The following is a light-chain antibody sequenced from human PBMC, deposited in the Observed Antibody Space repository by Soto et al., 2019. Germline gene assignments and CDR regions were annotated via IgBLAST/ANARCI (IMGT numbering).Light chain of an antibody. CDR3: SSSTSILGL. CDR1: VSEVAGYTY. J-gene: IGLJ2*01. Sequence: QSALTQPASVSGSPGQSITISCTGAVSEVAGYTYVSWYQQHPGKGPKVIIYDVSNRPSGVSNRFSGSKSGTTASLTISGLQAEDEADYYCSSSTSILGLFGGGTQLTVL. CDR2: DVS. V-gene: IGLV2-14*03.